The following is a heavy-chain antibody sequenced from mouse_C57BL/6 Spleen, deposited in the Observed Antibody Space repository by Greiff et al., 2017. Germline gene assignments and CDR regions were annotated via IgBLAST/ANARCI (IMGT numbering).Heavy chain of an antibody. V-gene: IGHV1-69*01. D-gene: IGHD1-1*01. CDR2: IDPSASYT. CDR1: GYTFTSYC. Sequence: QVQLQQPGAELVMPGASVKLSCKASGYTFTSYCMHWVKQRPGQGLEWIGEIDPSASYTTYNQKFKGKSTLTVDKSSSPAYMQLSSLTSEDSAVYYCARGNYYGSVYYFDYWGQGTTLTVSS. CDR3: ARGNYYGSVYYFDY. J-gene: IGHJ2*01.